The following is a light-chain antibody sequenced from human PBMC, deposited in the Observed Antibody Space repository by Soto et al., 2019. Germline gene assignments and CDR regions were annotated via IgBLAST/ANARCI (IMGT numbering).Light chain of an antibody. V-gene: IGKV1-39*01. CDR3: QQSYSMPIN. Sequence: TQSPSSLSASLGDRVTITFQASQSIGSFLHWYQQKPGKAPMVLIYTASSLQSGVPSRFSGSGSGTDFTLTISSLQPEDFATYYCQQSYSMPINFGQGTRLEIK. CDR2: TAS. CDR1: QSIGSF. J-gene: IGKJ5*01.